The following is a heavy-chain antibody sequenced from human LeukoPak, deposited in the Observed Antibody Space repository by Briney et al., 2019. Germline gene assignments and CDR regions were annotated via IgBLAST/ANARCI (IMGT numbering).Heavy chain of an antibody. V-gene: IGHV4-38-2*02. CDR2: IYHTGST. J-gene: IGHJ3*02. CDR1: GYSISSGYY. Sequence: SETLSLTCTVSGYSISSGYYWGWIRQPPGKGLEWIGSIYHTGSTNYNPSLKSRVFMSVDTSKNQFFLKLSSVTAADTAVYYCARDRNYDFWSGHGDAFDIWGQGTMVTVSS. CDR3: ARDRNYDFWSGHGDAFDI. D-gene: IGHD3-3*01.